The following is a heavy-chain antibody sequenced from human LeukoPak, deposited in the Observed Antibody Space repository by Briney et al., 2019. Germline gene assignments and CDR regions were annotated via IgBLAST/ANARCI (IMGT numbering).Heavy chain of an antibody. Sequence: GGSLRLSCTVSGFTVSSNSMSWVRQAPGKGLEWVSVIYSGGFTYYSDSVKGRFTISRDNSKNTLYLQMNSLRVEDTAVYYCAKTGNPATGDYWGQGTLVTVSS. D-gene: IGHD1-1*01. V-gene: IGHV3-53*01. CDR2: IYSGGFT. CDR1: GFTVSSNS. CDR3: AKTGNPATGDY. J-gene: IGHJ4*02.